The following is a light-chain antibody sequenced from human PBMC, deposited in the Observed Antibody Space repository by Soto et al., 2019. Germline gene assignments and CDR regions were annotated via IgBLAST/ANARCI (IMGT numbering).Light chain of an antibody. CDR1: SSDVGGYNY. CDR3: SSSTSSISYV. J-gene: IGLJ1*01. CDR2: DFS. V-gene: IGLV2-14*03. Sequence: QSVLTQPAAVSGSPGQSITISCTGTSSDVGGYNYVSWYQSHPGEAPKLIIYDFSNRPSGVSDRFSGSKSVNTASPLISGLQAQAEPDYYCSSSTSSISYVFGSGGQVPLL.